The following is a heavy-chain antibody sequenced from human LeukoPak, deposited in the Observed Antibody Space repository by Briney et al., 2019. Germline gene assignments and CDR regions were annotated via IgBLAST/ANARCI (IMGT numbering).Heavy chain of an antibody. CDR2: TYYRSKWYN. D-gene: IGHD3-10*01. CDR3: AREWGVYYYGSGSYYKTGGGYFDY. J-gene: IGHJ4*02. Sequence: SQTLSLTCAISGDSVSSNSAAWNRIRQSPSRGLEWLGRTYYRSKWYNDYAVSVKSRITINPDTSKNQFSLQLNSVTPEDTAVYYCAREWGVYYYGSGSYYKTGGGYFDYWGQGTLVTVSS. CDR1: GDSVSSNSAA. V-gene: IGHV6-1*01.